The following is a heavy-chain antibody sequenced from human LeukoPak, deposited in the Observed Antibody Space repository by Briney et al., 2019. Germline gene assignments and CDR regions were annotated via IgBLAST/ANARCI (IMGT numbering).Heavy chain of an antibody. CDR1: GGTFSSYA. V-gene: IGHV1-69*04. Sequence: SVKVSCKASGGTFSSYAISWVRQAPGQGLEWMGRIIPVLGIANYAQKFQGRVTITADKSTSTAYMELSSLRSEDTAVYYCARDPSSTTNGMDVWGQGTTVTVSS. D-gene: IGHD2-2*01. CDR3: ARDPSSTTNGMDV. J-gene: IGHJ6*02. CDR2: IIPVLGIA.